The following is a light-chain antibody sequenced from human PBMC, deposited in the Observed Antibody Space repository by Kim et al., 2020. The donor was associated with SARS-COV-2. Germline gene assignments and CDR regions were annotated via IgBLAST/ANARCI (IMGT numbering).Light chain of an antibody. J-gene: IGLJ3*02. CDR1: SNISASKA. Sequence: GQGVIIYSSGSSNISASKAVNWYQQLPGTAPKLLIYSNNQRPSGVPDRFSGSKSGTSASLAISGLQSEDEADYYCESWDDSLNGPVFGGGTKLTVL. CDR3: ESWDDSLNGPV. V-gene: IGLV1-44*01. CDR2: SNN.